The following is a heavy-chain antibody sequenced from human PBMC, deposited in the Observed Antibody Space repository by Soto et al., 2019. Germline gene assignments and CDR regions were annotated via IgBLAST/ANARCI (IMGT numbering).Heavy chain of an antibody. V-gene: IGHV2-5*02. D-gene: IGHD3-3*01. CDR2: IYWDDDK. CDR3: AREYYDFWSGYPRTANVDY. CDR1: GFSLSTSGVG. J-gene: IGHJ4*02. Sequence: QITLKESGPPLVKPTQTLTLTCTFSGFSLSTSGVGVGWIRQPPGKALEWLALIYWDDDKRYSPSLKSRLTITKDTSKNQVVLTVTNMDPVDTATYYCAREYYDFWSGYPRTANVDYWGQGTLVTVSS.